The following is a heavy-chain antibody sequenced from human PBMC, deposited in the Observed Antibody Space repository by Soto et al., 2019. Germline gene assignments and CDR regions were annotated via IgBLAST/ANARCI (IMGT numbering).Heavy chain of an antibody. CDR3: ARGYMVRGAPVGYMDV. D-gene: IGHD3-10*01. V-gene: IGHV3-33*01. J-gene: IGHJ6*03. Sequence: GGSLRLSCAASGFTFSSYGMHWVRQAPGKGLEWVAVIWYDGSNKYYADSVKGRFTISRDNSKNTLYLQMNSLRAEDTAVYYCARGYMVRGAPVGYMDVWGKGTTVTVSS. CDR1: GFTFSSYG. CDR2: IWYDGSNK.